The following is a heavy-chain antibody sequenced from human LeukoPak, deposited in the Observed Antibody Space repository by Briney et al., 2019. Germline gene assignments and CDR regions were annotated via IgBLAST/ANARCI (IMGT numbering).Heavy chain of an antibody. CDR3: ARDMTTVGY. V-gene: IGHV3-7*01. CDR2: IKQDGTEK. Sequence: GGSLRLPCAASGFTFTTYWMIWVRQAPGKGLEWVANIKQDGTEKYYVDSVKGRFTISRDNAKNSLYLQMNSLRVEDTAVYYCARDMTTVGYWGQGTLVTVSS. J-gene: IGHJ4*02. D-gene: IGHD4-17*01. CDR1: GFTFTTYW.